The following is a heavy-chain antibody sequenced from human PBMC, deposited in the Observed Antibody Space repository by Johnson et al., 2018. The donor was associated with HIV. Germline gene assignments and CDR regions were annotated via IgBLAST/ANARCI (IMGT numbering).Heavy chain of an antibody. CDR1: GFTFSSYG. CDR3: AKARSLLDYGGFDAFDI. J-gene: IGHJ3*02. D-gene: IGHD4-23*01. Sequence: QVQLVESGGGVVQPGRSLRLSCAASGFTFSSYGMHWVRQAPGKGLEWVAVIWYDGSNKYYADSVKGRFTISRDNSKHTLSLQMNSLRVEDTAMYYCAKARSLLDYGGFDAFDIWGQGTLVIVSS. CDR2: IWYDGSNK. V-gene: IGHV3-33*06.